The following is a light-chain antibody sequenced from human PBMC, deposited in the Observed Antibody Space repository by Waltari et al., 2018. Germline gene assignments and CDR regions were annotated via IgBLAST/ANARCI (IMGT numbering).Light chain of an antibody. J-gene: IGLJ2*01. CDR1: SIGANS. Sequence: SYVLTQPPSVSVAPGQTAKITCGGDSIGANSVHWYQQKSRQAPVVVVYDDFDRPSGIPARFSGSNSENTATLTISRVEAGDEADYYCQVWDGNSGPDVIFGGGTKLTVL. V-gene: IGLV3-21*02. CDR2: DDF. CDR3: QVWDGNSGPDVI.